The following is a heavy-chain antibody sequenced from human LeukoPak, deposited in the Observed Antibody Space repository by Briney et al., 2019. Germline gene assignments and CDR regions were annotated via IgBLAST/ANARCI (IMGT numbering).Heavy chain of an antibody. CDR3: ANSGYNYDYGAFDI. V-gene: IGHV3-23*01. Sequence: GGSLRLSCAASGFTFSSYSMNWVRQAPGKGLEWVSGISDSGGNTYYADSVKGRFTISRDNSKKTLYVQMNSLRAEDTALYYCANSGYNYDYGAFDIWGQGTMVTVSS. CDR2: ISDSGGNT. J-gene: IGHJ3*02. CDR1: GFTFSSYS. D-gene: IGHD5-18*01.